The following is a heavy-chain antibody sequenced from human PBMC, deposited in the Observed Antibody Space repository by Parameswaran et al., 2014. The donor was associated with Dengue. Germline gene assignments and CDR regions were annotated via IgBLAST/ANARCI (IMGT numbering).Heavy chain of an antibody. CDR2: ISSSSSYI. CDR3: ARENSGSYYQQSNDAFDI. V-gene: IGHV3-21*01. D-gene: IGHD1-26*01. Sequence: WIRQPRKRLEWVSSISSSSSYIYYADSVKGRFTISRDNAKNSLYLQMNSLRAEDTAVYYCARENSGSYYQQSNDAFDIWGQGTMVTVSS. J-gene: IGHJ3*02.